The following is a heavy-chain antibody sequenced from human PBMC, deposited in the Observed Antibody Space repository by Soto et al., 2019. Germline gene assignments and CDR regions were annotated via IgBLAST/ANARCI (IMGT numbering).Heavy chain of an antibody. CDR1: GGSISSGDYY. V-gene: IGHV4-61*08. D-gene: IGHD4-17*01. J-gene: IGHJ4*02. CDR2: IYYSGSA. Sequence: SETLSLTCTVSGGSISSGDYYWSLIRQPPGKGLEWIGYIYYSGSANYNPSLKSRVTISVDTSKNQFSLKLSSATAADTAVYYCARNYGGNVDYWGQGTLVTVSS. CDR3: ARNYGGNVDY.